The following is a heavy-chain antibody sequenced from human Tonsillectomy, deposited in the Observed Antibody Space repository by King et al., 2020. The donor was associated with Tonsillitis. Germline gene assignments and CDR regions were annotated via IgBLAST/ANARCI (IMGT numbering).Heavy chain of an antibody. CDR1: GGSFSGYY. CDR3: ARVEGYCISTSCSTEGY. J-gene: IGHJ4*02. CDR2: INHSGST. Sequence: VQLQQWGAGLLKPSETLSLTCAVYGGSFSGYYWSWIRQPPGKGLEWIGEINHSGSTNYRPSLKSRVTLSVDTSKNQFSLKLSSVTAADTAVYYCARVEGYCISTSCSTEGYWGQGTLVTVSS. V-gene: IGHV4-34*01. D-gene: IGHD2-2*02.